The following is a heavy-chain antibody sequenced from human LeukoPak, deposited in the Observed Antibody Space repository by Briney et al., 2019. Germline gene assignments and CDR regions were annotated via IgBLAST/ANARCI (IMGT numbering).Heavy chain of an antibody. CDR3: AREGDWSSWYFAWQGGALDY. CDR1: GFTFSSYA. CDR2: ISYDGSNK. V-gene: IGHV3-30-3*01. D-gene: IGHD6-13*01. J-gene: IGHJ4*02. Sequence: GRSLRLSCAASGFTFSSYAMHWVRQAPGKGLEWVAVISYDGSNKYYADSVKGRFTISRDNSKNTLYLQMNSLRAEDTAVYYCAREGDWSSWYFAWQGGALDYWGQGTLVTVSS.